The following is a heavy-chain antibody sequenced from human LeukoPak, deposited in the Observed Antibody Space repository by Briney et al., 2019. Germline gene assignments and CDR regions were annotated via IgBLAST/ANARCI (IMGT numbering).Heavy chain of an antibody. CDR2: TYYSGST. V-gene: IGHV4-59*01. CDR1: GGSISSYY. J-gene: IGHJ4*02. Sequence: PSETLSLTCTVSGGSISSYYWSWIRQPPGKGLEWIGYTYYSGSTNYNPSLRSRVTISVDTSKNQFSLKLSSVTAADTAVYYCARDSGSGTDYWGQGTLVTVSS. D-gene: IGHD3-10*01. CDR3: ARDSGSGTDY.